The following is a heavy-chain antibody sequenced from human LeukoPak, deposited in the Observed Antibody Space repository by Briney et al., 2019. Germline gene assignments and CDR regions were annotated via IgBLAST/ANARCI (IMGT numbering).Heavy chain of an antibody. Sequence: GGSLRLSCSASGFTFDDYAMHWVRQAPGKGLEWVSGISWNSGSIGYADSVKGRFTISRDNAKNSLYLQMNSLRAEDTALYYCAKDVSLAAWGQGTLVTVSS. J-gene: IGHJ5*02. CDR1: GFTFDDYA. V-gene: IGHV3-9*01. CDR2: ISWNSGSI. D-gene: IGHD3-3*02. CDR3: AKDVSLAA.